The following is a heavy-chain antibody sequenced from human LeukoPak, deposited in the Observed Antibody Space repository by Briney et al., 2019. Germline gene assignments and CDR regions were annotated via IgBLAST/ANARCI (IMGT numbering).Heavy chain of an antibody. V-gene: IGHV1-24*01. J-gene: IGHJ3*02. CDR2: FDPEDGET. CDR3: ATKDGGPDYYGSGSRGAFDI. Sequence: ASVKVSCKVSGYTLTELSMHWVRQAPGKGLEWMGGFDPEDGETIYAQKFQGRVTMTEDTSTDTAYMELSSLRSEDTAVYYCATKDGGPDYYGSGSRGAFDIWGQGTMVTVSS. CDR1: GYTLTELS. D-gene: IGHD3-10*01.